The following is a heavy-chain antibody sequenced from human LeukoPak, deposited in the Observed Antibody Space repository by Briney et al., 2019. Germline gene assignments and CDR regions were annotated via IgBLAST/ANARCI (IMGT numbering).Heavy chain of an antibody. V-gene: IGHV4-31*03. CDR3: ARMAATVTTRGDY. CDR1: GGSISSGGYY. Sequence: SETLSLTCTVSGGSISSGGYYWRWIRQHPGKSLEWLGYIYYSGSTYYNPSLKSRVNISVDTSKKQFSLKLSSVTAADTAVYYCARMAATVTTRGDYWGQGTLVTVSS. CDR2: IYYSGST. J-gene: IGHJ4*02. D-gene: IGHD4-17*01.